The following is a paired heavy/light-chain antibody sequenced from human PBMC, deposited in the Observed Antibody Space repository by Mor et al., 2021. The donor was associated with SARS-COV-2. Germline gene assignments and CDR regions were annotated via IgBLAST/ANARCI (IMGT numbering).Heavy chain of an antibody. CDR1: GFTFTNYW. V-gene: IGHV3-74*01. Sequence: EVQLVESGGGLVQPGGSLRLSCAASGFTFTNYWMYWVRQAPGKGLVWVSRINGDGSSITYADSVKGRFTISRDNAKNALYLQMNSLRAEDTAVYYCARVAPRGFSFSYCDYWGQGTLVTVSS. CDR3: ARVAPRGFSFSYCDY. J-gene: IGHJ4*02. CDR2: INGDGSSI. D-gene: IGHD5-12*01.
Light chain of an antibody. CDR2: GAS. V-gene: IGKV3-20*01. CDR1: QSVSSSN. CDR3: QQYGSSPPLT. Sequence: EIVLTQSPGTLSLSPGERATLSCRASQSVSSSNLAWYQQKPGQAPRLLIYGASSRATGIPDRFSGSGSGTDFTLTISRLEPEDSAVYYCQQYGSSPPLTFGQGTKVEIK. J-gene: IGKJ1*01.